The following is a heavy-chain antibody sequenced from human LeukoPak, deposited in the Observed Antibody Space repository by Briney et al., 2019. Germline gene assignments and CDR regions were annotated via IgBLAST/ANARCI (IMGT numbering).Heavy chain of an antibody. CDR2: IRSEAYGGTT. D-gene: IGHD6-19*01. CDR3: TRLRSYSSGWYGAFYYYGMDV. Sequence: GGSLRLSCTASGFTFGDYAMSWFRQAPGKGLEWVGFIRSEAYGGTTEYAASVKGRFTISRDDSKSIAYLQMNSLKTEDTAVYYCTRLRSYSSGWYGAFYYYGMDVWGQGTTVTVSS. V-gene: IGHV3-49*03. J-gene: IGHJ6*02. CDR1: GFTFGDYA.